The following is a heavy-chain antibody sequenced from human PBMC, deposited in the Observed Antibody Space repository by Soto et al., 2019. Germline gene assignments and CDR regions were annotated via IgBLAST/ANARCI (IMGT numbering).Heavy chain of an antibody. Sequence: SETLSPTCNMSGDSYSISTYSWSWIRQPPGKALQWIGFIYQSGVTSYNPSLASRVSISLDRSNNQCSLKLKSVTAADTAVYFCAGMPYTSGLRFDPWGPGTLVTV. CDR1: GDSYSISTYS. CDR2: IYQSGVT. J-gene: IGHJ5*02. D-gene: IGHD6-19*01. V-gene: IGHV4-30-2*01. CDR3: AGMPYTSGLRFDP.